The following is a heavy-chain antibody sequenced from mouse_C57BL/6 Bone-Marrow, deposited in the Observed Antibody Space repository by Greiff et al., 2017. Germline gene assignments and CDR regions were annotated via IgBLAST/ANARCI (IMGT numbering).Heavy chain of an antibody. CDR1: GFTFSDFY. V-gene: IGHV7-1*01. Sequence: EVQLVESGGGLVQSGRSLRLSCATSGFTFSDFYMEWVRQAPGKGLEWIAASRNKANDYTTEYSASVKGRFIVSRDTSQSILYLQMNALRAEDTAIYYCARDAWRITTVVATPFAYWGQGTLVTVSA. J-gene: IGHJ3*01. D-gene: IGHD1-1*01. CDR2: SRNKANDYTT. CDR3: ARDAWRITTVVATPFAY.